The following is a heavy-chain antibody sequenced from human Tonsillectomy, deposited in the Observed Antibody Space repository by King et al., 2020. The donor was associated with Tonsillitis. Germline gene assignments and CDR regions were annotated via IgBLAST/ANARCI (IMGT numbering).Heavy chain of an antibody. Sequence: QLVQSGGGVVQPGRSLRLSCAAFGFNFSDYGMHWVRQAPGKGLEWVASLSYDGSNNDYPASVKGRFTISRDNSKNTLYLQINSLRPEDTAVYYCAKDPRGYSYGPFDYWGQGTLVTVSS. CDR2: LSYDGSNN. V-gene: IGHV3-30*18. J-gene: IGHJ4*02. CDR1: GFNFSDYG. CDR3: AKDPRGYSYGPFDY. D-gene: IGHD5-18*01.